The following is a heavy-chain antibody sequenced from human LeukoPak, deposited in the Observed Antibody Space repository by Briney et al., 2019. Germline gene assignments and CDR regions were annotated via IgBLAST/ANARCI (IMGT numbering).Heavy chain of an antibody. D-gene: IGHD2-2*01. CDR1: GGSISSYY. CDR3: ARAVVVVPAAPGGMDV. Sequence: SETLSLTCTVSGGSISSYYWSWIQQPPGKGLEWIGYIYYSGSTNYNPFLKSRVTISVDTSKNQFSLKLSSVTAADTAVYYCARAVVVVPAAPGGMDVWGQGTTVTVSS. V-gene: IGHV4-59*01. J-gene: IGHJ6*02. CDR2: IYYSGST.